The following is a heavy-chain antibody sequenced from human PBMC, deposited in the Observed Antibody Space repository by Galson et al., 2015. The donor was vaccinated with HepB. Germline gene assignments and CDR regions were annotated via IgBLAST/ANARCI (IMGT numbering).Heavy chain of an antibody. Sequence: QSGAEVKKPGESLRISCKGSGYSFTSYWISWVRQMPGKGLEWMGRIDPSDSYTNYSPSFQGHVTISADKSISTAYLQWSSLKASDTAMYYCARRNFPSELIYGDYAYDPYRKYNWFDPWGQGTLVTVSS. V-gene: IGHV5-10-1*01. J-gene: IGHJ5*02. CDR3: ARRNFPSELIYGDYAYDPYRKYNWFDP. CDR2: IDPSDSYT. D-gene: IGHD4-17*01. CDR1: GYSFTSYW.